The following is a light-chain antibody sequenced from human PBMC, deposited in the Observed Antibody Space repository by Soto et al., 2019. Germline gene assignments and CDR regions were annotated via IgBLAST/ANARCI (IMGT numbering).Light chain of an antibody. CDR2: DVY. J-gene: IGKJ3*01. V-gene: IGKV1-33*01. Sequence: DIQMTQSPSSLSGSIGDRVTITCQASQDISNFLNWYQQKPGKAPNLLIYDVYTLATGAPSRFSGGGFETHFTLTISSLQPEDIAPYYCQQFDDRPYITFGPGTKVDIK. CDR1: QDISNF. CDR3: QQFDDRPYIT.